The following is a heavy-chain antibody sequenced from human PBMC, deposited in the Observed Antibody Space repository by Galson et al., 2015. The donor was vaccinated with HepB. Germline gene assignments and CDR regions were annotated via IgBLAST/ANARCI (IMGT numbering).Heavy chain of an antibody. V-gene: IGHV1-18*04. Sequence: SVKVSCKAAGYTFTSNGISWVRQAPGRGLEWVGWISANCGRTTYAWRLLGRLTLTTDTSTSTAYRELRSLRYDDTASYYCARDRSHSVDFWGQGTLVTVSS. J-gene: IGHJ4*02. CDR3: ARDRSHSVDF. CDR1: GYTFTSNG. CDR2: ISANCGRT. D-gene: IGHD2-15*01.